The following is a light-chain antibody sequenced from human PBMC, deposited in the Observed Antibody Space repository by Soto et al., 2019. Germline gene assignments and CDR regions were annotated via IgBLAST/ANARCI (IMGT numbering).Light chain of an antibody. V-gene: IGKV3-20*01. CDR2: GAS. CDR1: QTVSSY. Sequence: ENVLTQSPGTLSLSPGERATLSCRASQTVSSYLTWYQQRPGQAPRLLIYGASNRATGIPDRFSGSGSGTDFTLTISRLEPEDFALYYCQQYGTPPITFGRGTRLEIK. J-gene: IGKJ5*01. CDR3: QQYGTPPIT.